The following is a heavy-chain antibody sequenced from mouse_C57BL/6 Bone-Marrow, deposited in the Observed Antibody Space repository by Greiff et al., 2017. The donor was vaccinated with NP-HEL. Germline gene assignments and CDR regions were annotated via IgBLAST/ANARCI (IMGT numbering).Heavy chain of an antibody. Sequence: QVQLKQSGAELARPGASVKLSCKASGYTFTSYGISWVKQRTGQGLEWIGEIYPRSGNTYYNEKFKGKATLTADKSSSTAYMELRSLTSEDSAVYFCARELRSFWYFDVWGTGTTVTVSS. D-gene: IGHD1-1*01. CDR1: GYTFTSYG. V-gene: IGHV1-81*01. J-gene: IGHJ1*03. CDR2: IYPRSGNT. CDR3: ARELRSFWYFDV.